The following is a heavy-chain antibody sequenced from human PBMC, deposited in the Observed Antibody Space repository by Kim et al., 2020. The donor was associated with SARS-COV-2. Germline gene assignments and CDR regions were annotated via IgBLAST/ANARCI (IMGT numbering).Heavy chain of an antibody. J-gene: IGHJ6*02. Sequence: SETLSLTCTVSGGSISSGGYYWSWIRQHPGKGLEWIGYIYYSGSTYYNPSLKSRVTISVDTSKNQFSLKLSSVTAADTAVYYCARITRECSSTSCYRGVYYYYGMDVWGQGTTVTVSS. V-gene: IGHV4-31*03. D-gene: IGHD2-2*02. CDR3: ARITRECSSTSCYRGVYYYYGMDV. CDR1: GGSISSGGYY. CDR2: IYYSGST.